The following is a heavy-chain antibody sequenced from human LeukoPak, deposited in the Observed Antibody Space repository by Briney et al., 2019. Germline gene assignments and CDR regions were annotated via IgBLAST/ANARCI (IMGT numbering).Heavy chain of an antibody. V-gene: IGHV1-18*01. CDR2: ISAYNGNT. CDR3: ARDNDKVVDH. CDR1: GYTFTSYG. D-gene: IGHD1-1*01. Sequence: AASVKVSCKASGYTFTSYGITWVRLAPGQGLEWMGWISAYNGNTNYAQMFQGRVIMTTDTSTNTAYMELRSLEYDDTAIYYCARDNDKVVDHWGQGTLVTVSS. J-gene: IGHJ4*01.